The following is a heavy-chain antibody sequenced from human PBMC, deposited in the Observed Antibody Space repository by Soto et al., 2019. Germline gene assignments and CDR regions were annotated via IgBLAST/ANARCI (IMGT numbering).Heavy chain of an antibody. Sequence: VQLVESGGGLVQPGGSLRLSCAASGFTVSSIYMSWVRQAPGKGLEWVSVIYSGGSTYYADSVKGRFTISRHNSKNTLYLQMNSLRAEDTAVYYCAREVGHGWFDPWGQGTLVTVSS. CDR1: GFTVSSIY. J-gene: IGHJ5*02. V-gene: IGHV3-53*04. CDR3: AREVGHGWFDP. CDR2: IYSGGST.